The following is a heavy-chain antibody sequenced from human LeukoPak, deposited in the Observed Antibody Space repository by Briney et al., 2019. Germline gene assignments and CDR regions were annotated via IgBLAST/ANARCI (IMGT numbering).Heavy chain of an antibody. CDR2: IYYSGST. V-gene: IGHV4-39*01. J-gene: IGHJ5*02. CDR3: ARNSSPGYFDWFSTTPNWFDP. CDR1: GGSISSSSYY. D-gene: IGHD3-9*01. Sequence: PSETLSLTCTVSGGSISSSSYYWGWIRQPPGKGLEWIGSIYYSGSTYYNPSLKSRVTISVDTSKNQFSLKLSSVTAADTAVYYCARNSSPGYFDWFSTTPNWFDPWGQGTLVTVSS.